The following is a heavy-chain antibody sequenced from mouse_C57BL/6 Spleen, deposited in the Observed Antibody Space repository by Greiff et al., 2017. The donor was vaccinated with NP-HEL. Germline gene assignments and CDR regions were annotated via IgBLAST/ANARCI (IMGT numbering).Heavy chain of an antibody. V-gene: IGHV1-82*01. Sequence: VKLMESGPELVKPGASVKISCKASGYAFSSSWMNWVKQRPGKGLEWIGRIYPGDGDTNYNGKFKGKATLTADKSSSTAYMQLSSLTSEDSAVYFCARHGSSHYWYFDVWGTGTTVTVSS. J-gene: IGHJ1*03. CDR1: GYAFSSSW. CDR3: ARHGSSHYWYFDV. D-gene: IGHD1-1*01. CDR2: IYPGDGDT.